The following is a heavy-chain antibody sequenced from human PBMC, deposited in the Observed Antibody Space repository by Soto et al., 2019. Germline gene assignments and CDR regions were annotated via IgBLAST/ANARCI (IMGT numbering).Heavy chain of an antibody. J-gene: IGHJ4*02. CDR1: GFTFSSYS. Sequence: GGSLRLSCAASGFTFSSYSMNWVRQAPGKGLEWVSYISSSSSTIYYADSVKGRFTISRDNAKNSLYLQMNSLRDEDTAVYYCARDQGCLEESAPPYFDYWGQGTLVTISS. CDR2: ISSSSSTI. CDR3: ARDQGCLEESAPPYFDY. V-gene: IGHV3-48*02. D-gene: IGHD3-16*01.